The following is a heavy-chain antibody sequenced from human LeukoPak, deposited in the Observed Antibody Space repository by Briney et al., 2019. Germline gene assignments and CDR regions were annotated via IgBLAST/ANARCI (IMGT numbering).Heavy chain of an antibody. Sequence: ASVKVSRKASGYTFTGYYMHWVRQAPGQGLEWMGWINPNSGDTNYAQKFQGRVTMTRDTSISTAYMELSRLRSDDTAVYYCARNPLLLDAFDIWGQGTMVTVSS. CDR3: ARNPLLLDAFDI. CDR1: GYTFTGYY. V-gene: IGHV1-2*02. D-gene: IGHD2-15*01. J-gene: IGHJ3*02. CDR2: INPNSGDT.